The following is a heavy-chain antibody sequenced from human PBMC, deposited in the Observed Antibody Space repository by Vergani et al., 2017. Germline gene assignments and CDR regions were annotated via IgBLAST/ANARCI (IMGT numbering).Heavy chain of an antibody. V-gene: IGHV1-69*01. CDR3: AGDPTYYDILAYYGMDV. CDR2: IIPIFGTA. CDR1: GGTFSSYA. J-gene: IGHJ6*02. Sequence: VQLVQSGAEVKKPGSSVKVSCKASGGTFSSYAISWVRQAPGQGLEWMGGIIPIFGTANYAQKFQGRVTITADESTSTAYMELSSLRSEDTAVYYCAGDPTYYDILAYYGMDVWGQGTTVTVSS. D-gene: IGHD3-9*01.